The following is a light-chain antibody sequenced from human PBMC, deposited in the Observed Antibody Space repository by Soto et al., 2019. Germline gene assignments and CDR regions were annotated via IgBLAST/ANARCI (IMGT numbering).Light chain of an antibody. CDR3: AAWDDSLNGRV. Sequence: QAVVTQSPSASGTPGQRVTISCSGSSSNIGSNSVNWYQQLPGTAPKLLIYKNNQRPSGVPDRFSGSKSGTSASLAISGLQSEDEADYYCAAWDDSLNGRVFGGGTKLTVL. J-gene: IGLJ3*02. V-gene: IGLV1-44*01. CDR1: SSNIGSNS. CDR2: KNN.